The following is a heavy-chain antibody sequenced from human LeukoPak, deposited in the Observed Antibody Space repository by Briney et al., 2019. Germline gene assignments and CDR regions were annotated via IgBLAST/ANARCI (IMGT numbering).Heavy chain of an antibody. CDR1: GGSISSSSYY. CDR3: ASRLYYYDSSGASFDI. V-gene: IGHV4-39*01. CDR2: IYYSGST. D-gene: IGHD3-22*01. J-gene: IGHJ3*02. Sequence: SETLSLTCTVSGGSISSSSYYWGWIRQPPGKGLEWIGSIYYSGSTYYNPSLKSRVTISVDTSKNQFSLKLSSVTAADTAVYYCASRLYYYDSSGASFDIWGQGTMVTVSS.